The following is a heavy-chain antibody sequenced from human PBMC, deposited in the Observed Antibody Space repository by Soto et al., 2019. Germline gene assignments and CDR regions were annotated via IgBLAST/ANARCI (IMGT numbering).Heavy chain of an antibody. D-gene: IGHD3-3*01. V-gene: IGHV3-30-3*01. CDR2: ISYDGSNK. CDR1: GFTFSSCA. CDR3: ARDKRDLRFLEWSYYFDY. J-gene: IGHJ4*02. Sequence: QVQLVESGGGVVQPGRSLRLSCAASGFTFSSCAMHRVRQAPGKGLEWVAVISYDGSNKYYADSVKGRFTVSRDNSKKTLYLQVNSLRDEDTAVYYCARDKRDLRFLEWSYYFDYWGQGTLVTVSS.